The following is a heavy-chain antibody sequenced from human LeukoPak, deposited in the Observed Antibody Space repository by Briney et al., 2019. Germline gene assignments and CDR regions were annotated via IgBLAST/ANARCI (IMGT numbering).Heavy chain of an antibody. CDR1: GFTFTDTY. Sequence: GGSLRLSCAVSGFTFTDTYMTWIRQAPGKGLESLSYISPSGTDISYADSVKGRFTISRDNTKNSLYLQMNSLRAEDTAVYYCARVHTYNSGFYYSYYMDVWGKGTTVTVSS. J-gene: IGHJ6*03. CDR3: ARVHTYNSGFYYSYYMDV. D-gene: IGHD1-14*01. CDR2: ISPSGTDI. V-gene: IGHV3-11*04.